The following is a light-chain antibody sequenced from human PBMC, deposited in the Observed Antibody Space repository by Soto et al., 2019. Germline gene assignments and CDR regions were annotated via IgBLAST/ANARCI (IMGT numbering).Light chain of an antibody. CDR2: SAS. CDR3: QQLSRYPLT. Sequence: DIQMTQSPASLSASLGDRVTITWRASQSVSTYLTWYQQKPGEAPELLIYSASTLQSGVPSRFSGSGYETEFTLTIRALQTEDFATYYCQQLSRYPLTFGGGTKVDIK. V-gene: IGKV1-9*01. J-gene: IGKJ4*01. CDR1: QSVSTY.